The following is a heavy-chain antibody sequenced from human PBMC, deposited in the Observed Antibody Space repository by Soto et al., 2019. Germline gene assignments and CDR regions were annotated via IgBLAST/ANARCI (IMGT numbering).Heavy chain of an antibody. J-gene: IGHJ6*02. D-gene: IGHD4-17*01. V-gene: IGHV3-30-3*01. CDR2: ISYDGSNK. CDR3: ARTTVTLRYYYYYYGMDV. Sequence: HPGGSLRLSCAASGFTFSSYAMHWVRQAPGKGLEWVAVISYDGSNKYYADSVKGRFTISRDNSKNTLYLQMNSLRAEDTAVYYCARTTVTLRYYYYYYGMDVWGQGTTVTVSS. CDR1: GFTFSSYA.